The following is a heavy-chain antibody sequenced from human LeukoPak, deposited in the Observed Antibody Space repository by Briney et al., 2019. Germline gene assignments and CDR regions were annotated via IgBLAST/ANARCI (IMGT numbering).Heavy chain of an antibody. CDR3: AKGTTYYYGSGSSHFDY. CDR1: GFTFSSYA. V-gene: IGHV3-23*01. Sequence: GGSLRLSCAASGFTFSSYAMSWDRQAPGKGLEWVSAISGSGGSTYYADSVKGRFTISRDNSKNTLYLQMNSLRAEDTAVYYCAKGTTYYYGSGSSHFDYWGQGTLVTVSS. D-gene: IGHD3-10*01. CDR2: ISGSGGST. J-gene: IGHJ4*02.